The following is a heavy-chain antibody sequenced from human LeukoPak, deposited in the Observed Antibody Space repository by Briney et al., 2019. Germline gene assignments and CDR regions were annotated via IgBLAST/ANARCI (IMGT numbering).Heavy chain of an antibody. D-gene: IGHD4-23*01. CDR1: GGSFSGYY. V-gene: IGHV4-34*01. Sequence: PSETLSLTCAVYGGSFSGYYWSWIRQPPGKGLEWIGEINHSGSTNYNPSLKSRVTISVDTSKNQFSLKLSSVTVADTAVYHCARGAYGGSTFDYWGQGTLVTVSS. CDR3: ARGAYGGSTFDY. CDR2: INHSGST. J-gene: IGHJ4*02.